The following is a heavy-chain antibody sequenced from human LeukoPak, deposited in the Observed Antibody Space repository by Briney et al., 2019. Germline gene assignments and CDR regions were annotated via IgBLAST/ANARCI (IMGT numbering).Heavy chain of an antibody. Sequence: SETLSLTCAVYGGSFSGYYWSWIRQPPGKGLEWIGEINHSGSTNYSPSLKSRVTISVDTSKNQFSLKLSSVTAADTAVYYCAKAPLRYFDPNNWFDPWGQGTLVTVSS. CDR1: GGSFSGYY. CDR3: AKAPLRYFDPNNWFDP. J-gene: IGHJ5*02. CDR2: INHSGST. D-gene: IGHD3-9*01. V-gene: IGHV4-34*01.